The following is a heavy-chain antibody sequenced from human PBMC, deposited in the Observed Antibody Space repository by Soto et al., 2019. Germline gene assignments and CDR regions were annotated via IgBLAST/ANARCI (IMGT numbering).Heavy chain of an antibody. D-gene: IGHD3-22*01. V-gene: IGHV5-10-1*01. CDR1: GYSFTSYW. Sequence: GESLKISCKGSGYSFTSYWISWVRQMPGKGLEWMGRIDPSDSYTNYSPSFQGHVTISADKSISTAYLQWSSLKASDTAMYYCARRESIVVVITNDAFDSWGQGTMVTVAS. J-gene: IGHJ3*02. CDR3: ARRESIVVVITNDAFDS. CDR2: IDPSDSYT.